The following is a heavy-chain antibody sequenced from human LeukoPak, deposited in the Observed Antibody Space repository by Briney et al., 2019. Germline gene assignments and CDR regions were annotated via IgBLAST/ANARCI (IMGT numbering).Heavy chain of an antibody. V-gene: IGHV4-38-2*02. CDR1: GYSISNGYY. D-gene: IGHD1-26*01. J-gene: IGHJ4*02. CDR3: ARVHSGGYHFDY. Sequence: SETLSLTCTVSGYSISNGYYWGWIRQPPGRGLEWIGNIYHSGSTYYNPSLKSRVTMSVDTSKNQFSLKLSSLTAADTAVYYCARVHSGGYHFDYWGQGAPVTVSS. CDR2: IYHSGST.